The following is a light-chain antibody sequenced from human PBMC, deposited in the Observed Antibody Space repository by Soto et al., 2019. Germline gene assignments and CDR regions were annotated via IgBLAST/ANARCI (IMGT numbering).Light chain of an antibody. CDR3: LSDSGSSNV. J-gene: IGLJ1*01. Sequence: QAVVTQPPSASGSPGQSVAISCTGTSTDVGASDYVSWYQQHSGKAPKLLLYEVNKRPSGVPDRFSGSKSGNTASLTVSALQADDEADYDCLSDSGSSNVLGPGTKVTVL. CDR2: EVN. CDR1: STDVGASDY. V-gene: IGLV2-8*01.